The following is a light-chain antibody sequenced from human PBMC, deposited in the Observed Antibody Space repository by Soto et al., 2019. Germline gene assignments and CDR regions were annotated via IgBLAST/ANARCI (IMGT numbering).Light chain of an antibody. CDR1: QSISSN. Sequence: IVMTQSPATLSGSPGESATLSSRASQSISSNLAWYQQKPGQAPRLLMFRTSSRATGFPARFSGSGSGTEFNLTISSLQSQDFGVYYCQQYNNWPRATFGGGTKVDIK. V-gene: IGKV3-15*01. J-gene: IGKJ4*01. CDR2: RTS. CDR3: QQYNNWPRAT.